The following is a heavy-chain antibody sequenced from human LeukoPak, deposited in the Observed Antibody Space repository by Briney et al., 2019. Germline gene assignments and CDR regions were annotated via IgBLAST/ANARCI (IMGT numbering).Heavy chain of an antibody. CDR3: ARLSGRITMVRGVIISTYYFDY. Sequence: SETLSLTCTVSGYSISSGYYWGWIRQPPGKGLEWIGSIYHSGSTYYNPSLKSRVTISVDTSKNQFSLKLSSVTAADTAVYYCARLSGRITMVRGVIISTYYFDYWGQGTLVTVFS. CDR1: GYSISSGYY. V-gene: IGHV4-38-2*02. J-gene: IGHJ4*02. D-gene: IGHD3-10*01. CDR2: IYHSGST.